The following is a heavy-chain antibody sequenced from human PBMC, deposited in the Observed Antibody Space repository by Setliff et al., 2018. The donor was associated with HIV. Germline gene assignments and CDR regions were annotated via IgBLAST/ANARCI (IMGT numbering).Heavy chain of an antibody. CDR1: GGSISSYY. D-gene: IGHD6-13*01. V-gene: IGHV4-59*01. CDR3: ARATFSSSWYPFDGFDI. J-gene: IGHJ3*02. CDR2: IYYSGST. Sequence: PSETLSLTCIVSGGSISSYYWSWIRQSPGKGLEWIGYIYYSGSTNYNPSLKSRVTILVGTSKNQFSLKLNSVTAADTAVYYCARATFSSSWYPFDGFDIWGQGTMVTVSS.